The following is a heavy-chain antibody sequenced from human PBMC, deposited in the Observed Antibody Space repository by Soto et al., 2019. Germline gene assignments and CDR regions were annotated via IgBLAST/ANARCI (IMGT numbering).Heavy chain of an antibody. CDR3: ARVPVSMVRGYGMDV. CDR2: ISSSGPYT. D-gene: IGHD3-10*01. CDR1: GFTFNDYY. J-gene: IGHJ6*02. Sequence: QVQLVESGGGLVKPGGSLRLSCAASGFTFNDYYMSWVRQAPGKGLEWGSYISSSGPYTKYGDSVKGRFTISRDNAKNSRYLQMSSLRVEDTAVYYCARVPVSMVRGYGMDVWGQGTTVTVSS. V-gene: IGHV3-11*06.